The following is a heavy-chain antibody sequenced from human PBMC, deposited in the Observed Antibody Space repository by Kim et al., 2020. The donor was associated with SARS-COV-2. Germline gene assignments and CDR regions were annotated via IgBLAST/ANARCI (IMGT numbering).Heavy chain of an antibody. CDR3: ARTLDYYDSSGLSGYYFDY. J-gene: IGHJ4*02. Sequence: SETLSLTCTVSGGSISSSSYYWGWIRQPPGKGLEWIGSIYYSGSTYYNPSLKSRVTISVDTSKNQFSLKLSSVTAADTAVYYCARTLDYYDSSGLSGYYFDYWGPGTLVTVSS. CDR2: IYYSGST. CDR1: GGSISSSSYY. V-gene: IGHV4-39*01. D-gene: IGHD3-22*01.